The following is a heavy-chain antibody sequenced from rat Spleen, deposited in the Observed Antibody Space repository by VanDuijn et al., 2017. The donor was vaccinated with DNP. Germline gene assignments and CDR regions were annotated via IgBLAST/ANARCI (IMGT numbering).Heavy chain of an antibody. Sequence: EVQLVESGGGLVQPGRSLKLSCAASGFTFSDYYMAWVRQAPTKGLEWVAYISYDGGRSYNGDSVKGRFTISRDNAKSTLYLQRDSLRSEDTATYYCARHTTGITTLDYWGQGVMVTVSS. J-gene: IGHJ2*01. D-gene: IGHD1-9*01. CDR1: GFTFSDYY. CDR3: ARHTTGITTLDY. V-gene: IGHV5-7*01. CDR2: ISYDGGRS.